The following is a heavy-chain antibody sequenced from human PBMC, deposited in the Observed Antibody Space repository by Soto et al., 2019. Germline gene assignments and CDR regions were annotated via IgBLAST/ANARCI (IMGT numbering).Heavy chain of an antibody. V-gene: IGHV4-30-4*01. D-gene: IGHD6-13*01. Sequence: PSETLSLTCTVSGGSIRSGDYYWSWIRQPPGKGLEWIGYIYYSGSTYYNPSLKSRVTISVDTSKNQFSPKLSSVTAADTAVYYCARKTAAGSTYYYGMDVWGQGTTVTVSS. CDR2: IYYSGST. CDR1: GGSIRSGDYY. CDR3: ARKTAAGSTYYYGMDV. J-gene: IGHJ6*02.